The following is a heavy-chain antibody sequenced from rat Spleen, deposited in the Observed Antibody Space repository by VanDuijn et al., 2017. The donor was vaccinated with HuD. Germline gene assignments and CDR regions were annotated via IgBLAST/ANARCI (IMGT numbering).Heavy chain of an antibody. V-gene: IGHV2-41*01. CDR3: ARDENGYIYVWFAH. CDR1: GFSLTSYN. D-gene: IGHD1-4*01. CDR2: IRNTGGP. J-gene: IGHJ3*01. Sequence: QVQLKESGPGLVQPSQTLSLTCTFAGFSLTSYNVHWVRQPPGKGLEWMGVIRNTGGPRYNPALKSRLSISKDTSKSQVFLKMNSLQTEDTATYYCARDENGYIYVWFAHWGQGTLVTVSS.